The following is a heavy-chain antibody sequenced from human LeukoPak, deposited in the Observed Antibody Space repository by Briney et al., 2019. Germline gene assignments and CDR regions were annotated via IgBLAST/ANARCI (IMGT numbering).Heavy chain of an antibody. D-gene: IGHD6-6*01. V-gene: IGHV4-34*01. CDR2: INHSGST. CDR1: GGSFSGYY. Sequence: SETLSLTGAVYGGSFSGYYWGWIRQPPGKGRKGIGEINHSGSTYYNPSLKSRVTISVDKSKHQFCLKLSSVTAAATAVYYCARGRGSYSSSSGWRNWFDPWGQGTLVTVSS. CDR3: ARGRGSYSSSSGWRNWFDP. J-gene: IGHJ5*02.